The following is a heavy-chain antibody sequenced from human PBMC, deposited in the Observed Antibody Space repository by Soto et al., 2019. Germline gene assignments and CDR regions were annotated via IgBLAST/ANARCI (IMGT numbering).Heavy chain of an antibody. CDR1: GYTFTSYG. V-gene: IGHV1-18*01. Sequence: QVQLVQSGAEVKKPGASVKVSCKASGYTFTSYGISWVRQAPGQGLEWMGWNSAYNGNTNYAQKPQGRVTMPTDTSTSTADMERRSLRAYVTAVDYCARGGEYSSPVDYWGQGTLVTGS. D-gene: IGHD6-6*01. CDR3: ARGGEYSSPVDY. J-gene: IGHJ4*01. CDR2: NSAYNGNT.